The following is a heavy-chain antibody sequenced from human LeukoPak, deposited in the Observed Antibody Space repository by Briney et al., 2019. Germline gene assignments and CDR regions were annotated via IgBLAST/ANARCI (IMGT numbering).Heavy chain of an antibody. J-gene: IGHJ4*02. Sequence: SETLSLTCAVYGGSFSGYYWSWIRQPPGKGLEWIGEINHSGSTNYNPSLKSRVTISVDTSKNQFSLKLSSVNAADTAVYYCARVGYDMLTGYYQCVDYWGQGTLVTVSS. D-gene: IGHD3-9*01. CDR2: INHSGST. V-gene: IGHV4-34*01. CDR3: ARVGYDMLTGYYQCVDY. CDR1: GGSFSGYY.